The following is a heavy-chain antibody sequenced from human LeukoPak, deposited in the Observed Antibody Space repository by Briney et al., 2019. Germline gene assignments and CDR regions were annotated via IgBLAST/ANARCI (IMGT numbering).Heavy chain of an antibody. Sequence: SETLSLTCTVSGGSISSYYWTWIRQPPGKGLEWLGYIYYSGSTNYNPSLKSRVTISVDTSKNQFSLKLSSVTAADTAVYYCARNMGSSWYGRGGNFDYWGQGTLVTVSS. CDR1: GGSISSYY. CDR2: IYYSGST. V-gene: IGHV4-59*12. J-gene: IGHJ4*02. CDR3: ARNMGSSWYGRGGNFDY. D-gene: IGHD6-13*01.